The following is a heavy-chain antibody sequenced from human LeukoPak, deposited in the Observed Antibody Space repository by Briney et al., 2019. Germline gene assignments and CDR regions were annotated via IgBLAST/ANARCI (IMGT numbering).Heavy chain of an antibody. J-gene: IGHJ4*02. CDR2: INWNGGST. CDR1: GFTFSSYG. D-gene: IGHD6-19*01. Sequence: PGGSLRLSCAASGFTFSSYGMSWVRQAPGKGLEWVSGINWNGGSTGYADSVKGRFTISRDNAKNSLYLQMNSLRAEDTALYYCAREHNSKWGHSSGWYYFDYWGQGTLVTVSS. CDR3: AREHNSKWGHSSGWYYFDY. V-gene: IGHV3-20*04.